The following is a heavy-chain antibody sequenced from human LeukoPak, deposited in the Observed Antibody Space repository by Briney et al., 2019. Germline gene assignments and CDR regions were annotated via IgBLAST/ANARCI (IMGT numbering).Heavy chain of an antibody. CDR3: ARDQYTSNWYVHH. V-gene: IGHV3-53*01. CDR2: ISSVSST. J-gene: IGHJ1*01. Sequence: PGGSLRLSCAASGFTVSSNYMSWVRQAPGKGLEWVSLISSVSSTYYADSVKGRFTISRDNSKNTLYLQMNSLRAEDTAVYYCARDQYTSNWYVHHWGQGTLVTVS. CDR1: GFTVSSNY. D-gene: IGHD4-11*01.